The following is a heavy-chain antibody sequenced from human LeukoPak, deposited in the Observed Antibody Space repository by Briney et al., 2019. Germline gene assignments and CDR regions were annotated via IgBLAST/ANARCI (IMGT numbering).Heavy chain of an antibody. CDR3: ARYIGPGSYYNAIDY. V-gene: IGHV4-59*01. Sequence: KSSETLSLTCTVSGGSISSYYWGWIRQPPGKGLEWIGYIYYSGSTNYNPSLKSRVTTSVDTSKNQFSLKLSSVTAADTAVYYCARYIGPGSYYNAIDYWGQGTLVTVSS. CDR1: GGSISSYY. J-gene: IGHJ4*02. D-gene: IGHD3-10*01. CDR2: IYYSGST.